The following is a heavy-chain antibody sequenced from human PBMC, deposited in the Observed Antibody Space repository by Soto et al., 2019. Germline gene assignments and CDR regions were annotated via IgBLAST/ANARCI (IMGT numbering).Heavy chain of an antibody. CDR1: GFTFSSYG. J-gene: IGHJ6*02. Sequence: GGSLRLACAASGFTFSSYGMHWVRQAPGKGLEWVVVISYDGSNKYYADSVKGRFTISRDNSKNTLYLQMNSLRAEDTAVYYCAKVGYCSSSSCWGPYYYYGMDVWAQGNTVTVSS. CDR2: ISYDGSNK. V-gene: IGHV3-30*18. D-gene: IGHD2-2*01. CDR3: AKVGYCSSSSCWGPYYYYGMDV.